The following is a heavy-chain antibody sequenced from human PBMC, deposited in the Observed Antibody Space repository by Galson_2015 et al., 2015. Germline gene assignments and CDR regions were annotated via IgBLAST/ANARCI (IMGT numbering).Heavy chain of an antibody. CDR1: GFTFSNYW. D-gene: IGHD3-16*01. J-gene: IGHJ4*02. V-gene: IGHV3-7*03. Sequence: SLRLSCAASGFTFSNYWMTWVRQAPGKGLEWVANIKQDGSERYYVDSVKGRFTISRDNAKNSLYLQMNSLRAEDTAVYFCARYYAADPVRLPFYWGQGTLVTVSS. CDR2: IKQDGSER. CDR3: ARYYAADPVRLPFY.